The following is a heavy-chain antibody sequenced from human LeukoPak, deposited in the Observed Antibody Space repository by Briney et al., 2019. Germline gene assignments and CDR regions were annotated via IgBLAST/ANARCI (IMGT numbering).Heavy chain of an antibody. CDR1: GFTFSSYV. Sequence: SGGSLRLSCAASGFTFSSYVMSWVRQSPGKGLEWVSGISGSGGSTYYADSVKGRFTISRDNSKNTLYLQMNSLRAEDTAVYYCAKDFAYSSSWLFWGQGTLVTVSS. CDR3: AKDFAYSSSWLF. J-gene: IGHJ4*02. D-gene: IGHD6-13*01. V-gene: IGHV3-23*01. CDR2: ISGSGGST.